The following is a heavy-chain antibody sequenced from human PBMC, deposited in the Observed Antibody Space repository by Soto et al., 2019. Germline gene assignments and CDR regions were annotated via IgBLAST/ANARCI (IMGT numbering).Heavy chain of an antibody. V-gene: IGHV4-39*01. CDR1: GGSISSSSYY. CDR3: ARHRGPMVRGVISNWFDP. D-gene: IGHD3-10*01. CDR2: IYYSGRT. J-gene: IGHJ5*02. Sequence: SETLSLTCTVSGGSISSSSYYWGWIRQHPGKGLEWIGSIYYSGRTYYNPSLKCRLTLSVDTSKTQFSLKLSSVTAADTAVYYCARHRGPMVRGVISNWFDPWGQGTLVTVSS.